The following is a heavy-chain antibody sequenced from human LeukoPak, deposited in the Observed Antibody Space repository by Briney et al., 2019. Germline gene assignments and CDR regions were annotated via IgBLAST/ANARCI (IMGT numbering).Heavy chain of an antibody. V-gene: IGHV4-59*01. D-gene: IGHD4-17*01. CDR2: IYYSGST. J-gene: IGHJ3*02. CDR3: ARDSTSYGHDAFDI. CDR1: GGSISSYY. Sequence: SSETPSLTCTVSGGSISSYYWSWIRQPPGKGLEWIGYIYYSGSTNYNPSLKSRVTISVDTSKNQFSLKLSSVTAADTAVYYCARDSTSYGHDAFDIWGQGTMVTVSS.